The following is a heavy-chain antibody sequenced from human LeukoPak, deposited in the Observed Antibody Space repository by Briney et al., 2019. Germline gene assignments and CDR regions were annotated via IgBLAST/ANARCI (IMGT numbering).Heavy chain of an antibody. D-gene: IGHD1-20*01. CDR3: AKVGKAARITGTTSRYYYYYMDV. V-gene: IGHV3-23*01. CDR2: LSGSGGST. CDR1: GFTLRSYG. J-gene: IGHJ6*03. Sequence: GGSVRLSCAASGFTLRSYGMKWVGQARGEGVVWVANLSGSGGSTYYADHVKGRFTISRDNSKNTLYLQMNRLTVEDTAVYFCAKVGKAARITGTTSRYYYYYMDVWGKGTTVTISS.